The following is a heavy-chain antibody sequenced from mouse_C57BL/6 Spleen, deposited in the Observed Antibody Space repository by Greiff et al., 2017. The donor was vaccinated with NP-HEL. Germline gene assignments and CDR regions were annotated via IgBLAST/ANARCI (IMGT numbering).Heavy chain of an antibody. CDR3: TTSYYGSRNAMDY. CDR2: IDPEDGDT. Sequence: VQLKQSGAELVRPGASVKLSCTASGFNIKDYYMHWVKQRPEQGLEWIGRIDPEDGDTEYAPKFQGKATMTADTSSNTAYLQLSSLTSEDTAVYYCTTSYYGSRNAMDYWGQGTSVTVSS. J-gene: IGHJ4*01. V-gene: IGHV14-1*01. CDR1: GFNIKDYY. D-gene: IGHD1-1*01.